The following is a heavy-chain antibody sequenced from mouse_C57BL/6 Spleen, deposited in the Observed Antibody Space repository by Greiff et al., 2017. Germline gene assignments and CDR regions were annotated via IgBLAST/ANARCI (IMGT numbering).Heavy chain of an antibody. D-gene: IGHD2-1*01. Sequence: VQLQQPGAELVRPGSSVKLSCKASGYTFTSYWMHWVKQRPIQGLEWIGNIDPSDSETHYNQKFKDKATLTVDKSSSTAYMQLSSLTSEDSAVYYCAFGNYYYYAMDYWGQGTSVTVSS. V-gene: IGHV1-52*01. CDR1: GYTFTSYW. CDR3: AFGNYYYYAMDY. CDR2: IDPSDSET. J-gene: IGHJ4*01.